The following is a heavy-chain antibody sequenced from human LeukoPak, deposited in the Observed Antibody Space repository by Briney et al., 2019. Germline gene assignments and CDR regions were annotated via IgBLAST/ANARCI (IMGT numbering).Heavy chain of an antibody. Sequence: GESLKISCKGSGYSFRDYWIGWVRQMPGKGLEWMGIIYPGNSETRYSPSFQGQVTISVDKSITSAYLQWSTLKASDTAMYYCARHDPGFHYDTSGYWMFDLWGQGTLVTVTS. CDR1: GYSFRDYW. CDR3: ARHDPGFHYDTSGYWMFDL. V-gene: IGHV5-51*01. D-gene: IGHD3-22*01. CDR2: IYPGNSET. J-gene: IGHJ5*02.